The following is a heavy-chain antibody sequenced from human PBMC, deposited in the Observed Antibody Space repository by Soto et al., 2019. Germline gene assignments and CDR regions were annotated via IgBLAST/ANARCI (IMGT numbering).Heavy chain of an antibody. Sequence: EVQLVESGGGLVQPGGSLRLSCAASGFTFSSYWMHWVRQAPGKGLVWVSRINSDGSSTSYADSVKGRFTISRDNSKTTLYLQMSSIRAADTAVYYCATIPYCSGVSCYSYYYYYGMDVWGQGTTVTVSS. CDR3: ATIPYCSGVSCYSYYYYYGMDV. J-gene: IGHJ6*02. D-gene: IGHD2-15*01. CDR2: INSDGSST. V-gene: IGHV3-74*01. CDR1: GFTFSSYW.